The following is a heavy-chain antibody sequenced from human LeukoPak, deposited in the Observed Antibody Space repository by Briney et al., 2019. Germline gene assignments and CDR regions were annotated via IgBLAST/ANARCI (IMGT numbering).Heavy chain of an antibody. CDR3: ARAQWELRGVGSYFDY. J-gene: IGHJ4*02. D-gene: IGHD1-26*01. CDR1: GFTFSSYW. V-gene: IGHV3-7*01. Sequence: GGSLRLSCAASGFTFSSYWMSWVRQAPGKGLEWVANIKQDGSEKYYVDSVKGRFTISRDNAKNSLYLQMNSLRAEDTAVYDCARAQWELRGVGSYFDYWGQGTLVTVSS. CDR2: IKQDGSEK.